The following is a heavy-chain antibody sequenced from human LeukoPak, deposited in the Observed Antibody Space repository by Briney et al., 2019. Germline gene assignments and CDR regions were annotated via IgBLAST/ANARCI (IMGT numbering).Heavy chain of an antibody. J-gene: IGHJ6*03. D-gene: IGHD3-10*01. V-gene: IGHV4-39*07. CDR3: ARDSSWYYGSGSPGLFYMDV. CDR2: IYYSGST. CDR1: GGSISSSSYY. Sequence: PSETLSLTCTVSGGSISSSSYYWGWIRQPPGKGLEWIGSIYYSGSTYYNPSLKSRVTISVDTSKNQFSLKLSSVTAADTAVYYCARDSSWYYGSGSPGLFYMDVWGKGTTVTVSS.